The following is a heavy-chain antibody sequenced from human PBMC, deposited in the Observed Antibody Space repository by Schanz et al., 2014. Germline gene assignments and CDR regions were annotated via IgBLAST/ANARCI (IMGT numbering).Heavy chain of an antibody. CDR2: VWSDGNTK. J-gene: IGHJ6*03. CDR3: ARDAVALVPEYFMDV. Sequence: VQLVESGGGVVRPGGSLRLSCAASGFTFSDYYMTWMRQAPGKGPEWVALVWSDGNTKYYVDSVKGRFTISRDNSMNTLHLQMDGLRVEDTAVYYCARDAVALVPEYFMDVWGKGTPVTVSS. CDR1: GFTFSDYY. D-gene: IGHD2-15*01. V-gene: IGHV3-33*08.